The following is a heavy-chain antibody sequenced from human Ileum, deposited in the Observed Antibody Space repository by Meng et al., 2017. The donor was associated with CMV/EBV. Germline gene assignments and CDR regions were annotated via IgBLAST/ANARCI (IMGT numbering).Heavy chain of an antibody. CDR1: CDSIGGCDEY. J-gene: IGHJ4*02. CDR2: MRNRGST. D-gene: IGHD6-6*01. CDR3: ARVWGTAVRPLDY. Sequence: QLEQSRPGLVKPAHTLSRTCTTSCDSIGGCDEYWSWNRQTPVRGLEWMGQMRNRGSTYYNPSLQSRVTISGDTSKNQFSLKLISVTAAYTAVSYCARVWGTAVRPLDYWGQGTLVTVSS. V-gene: IGHV4-30-4*01.